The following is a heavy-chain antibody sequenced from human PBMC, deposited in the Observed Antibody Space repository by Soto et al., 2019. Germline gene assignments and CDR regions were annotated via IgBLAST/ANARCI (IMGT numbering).Heavy chain of an antibody. J-gene: IGHJ4*02. Sequence: TGGSLRLSCSASGFTFSSYAMHWVRQAPGKGLEYVSAISSNGGSTYYADSVKGRFTISRDNSKNTLYLQMSSLRAEDTAVYYCVKRVRDVPSGYYYATEFFDYWGQGTLVTVSS. CDR1: GFTFSSYA. D-gene: IGHD3-22*01. V-gene: IGHV3-64D*06. CDR2: ISSNGGST. CDR3: VKRVRDVPSGYYYATEFFDY.